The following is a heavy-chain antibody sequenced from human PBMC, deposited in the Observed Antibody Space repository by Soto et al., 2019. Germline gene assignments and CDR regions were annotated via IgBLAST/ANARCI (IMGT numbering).Heavy chain of an antibody. Sequence: PGGSLRLSCAASGFTFSSYGIHWVRQAPGKGLEWVAVIWYDGSNKYYADSVKGRFTISRDNSKSTLYLQMNSLRAEDTAVYYCARGLLGYCSSTSCYTDYYYYGMDVWGQGTTVTVSS. J-gene: IGHJ6*02. CDR3: ARGLLGYCSSTSCYTDYYYYGMDV. D-gene: IGHD2-2*02. V-gene: IGHV3-33*01. CDR2: IWYDGSNK. CDR1: GFTFSSYG.